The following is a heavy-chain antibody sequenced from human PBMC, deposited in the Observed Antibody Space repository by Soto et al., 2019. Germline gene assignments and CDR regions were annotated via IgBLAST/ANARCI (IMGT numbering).Heavy chain of an antibody. D-gene: IGHD6-19*01. J-gene: IGHJ4*02. CDR1: GYTFTSYG. V-gene: IGHV1-18*01. Sequence: QVQLVQSGAEVKKPGASVKVSCKASGYTFTSYGISWVRQAPGQGLEWMGWINAYNGNTNYAQKLQGRVTMTTDTSTSTAYLALRRLRSDDTAVFYCARDPVAGTDFDYWGQGTLVTVSS. CDR3: ARDPVAGTDFDY. CDR2: INAYNGNT.